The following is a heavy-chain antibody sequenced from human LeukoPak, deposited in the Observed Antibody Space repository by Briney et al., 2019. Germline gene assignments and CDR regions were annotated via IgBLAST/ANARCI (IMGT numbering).Heavy chain of an antibody. J-gene: IGHJ4*02. D-gene: IGHD2-2*01. CDR3: ARDVKTRYCSSTSCYVPFDY. Sequence: GGSLRLSCAASGFTFNTYNMSWIRQAPGKGLEWVSYISSSGSTIYYADSVKGRFTISRDNAKNSLYLQMNSLRAEDTAVYYCARDVKTRYCSSTSCYVPFDYWGQGILVTVSS. CDR1: GFTFNTYN. V-gene: IGHV3-11*04. CDR2: ISSSGSTI.